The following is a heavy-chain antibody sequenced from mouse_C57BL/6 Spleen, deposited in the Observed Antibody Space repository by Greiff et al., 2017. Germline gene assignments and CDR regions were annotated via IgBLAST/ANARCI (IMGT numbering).Heavy chain of an antibody. CDR1: GFTFSDYY. Sequence: DVQLVESEGGLVQPGSSMKLSCTASGFTFSDYYMAWVRQVPEKGLEWVANINYDGSSTYYLDSLKSRFIISRDNAKNILYLQMSSLKSEDTATYYCARDRTDYYGSSLFDYWGQGTTLTVSS. J-gene: IGHJ2*01. CDR3: ARDRTDYYGSSLFDY. V-gene: IGHV5-16*01. D-gene: IGHD1-1*01. CDR2: INYDGSST.